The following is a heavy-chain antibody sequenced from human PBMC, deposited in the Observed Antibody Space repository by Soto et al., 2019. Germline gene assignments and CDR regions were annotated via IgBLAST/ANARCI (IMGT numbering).Heavy chain of an antibody. CDR1: GDSVSSNSAA. V-gene: IGHV6-1*01. J-gene: IGHJ2*01. Sequence: QVPLQQSGPGLVKPSQTLSLTCAISGDSVSSNSAAWNWIRQSPSRGLEWLGRTYYRSKWYNDYEVSVKSRITINPDTSKIQFSLQLNSVTPEDTAVYYCARAPLSSSWTDWYFDLWGRGTLVTVSS. D-gene: IGHD6-13*01. CDR3: ARAPLSSSWTDWYFDL. CDR2: TYYRSKWYN.